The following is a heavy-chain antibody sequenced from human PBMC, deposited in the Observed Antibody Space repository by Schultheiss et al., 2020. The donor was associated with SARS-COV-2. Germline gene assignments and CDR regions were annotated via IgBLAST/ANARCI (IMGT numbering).Heavy chain of an antibody. J-gene: IGHJ2*01. CDR3: ARDLYSSSHHYWYFDL. D-gene: IGHD6-6*01. Sequence: SETLSLTCTVSGGSISSGGYYWSWIRQHPGKGLEWIGYIYYSGSTYYNPSLKSRVTISVDTSKNQFSLKLSSVTAADTAVYYCARDLYSSSHHYWYFDLWGRGTLVTVSS. CDR1: GGSISSGGYY. CDR2: IYYSGST. V-gene: IGHV4-31*03.